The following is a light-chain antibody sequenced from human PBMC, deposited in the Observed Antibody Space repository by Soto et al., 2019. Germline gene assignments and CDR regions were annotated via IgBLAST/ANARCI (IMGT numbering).Light chain of an antibody. Sequence: DIQMTQSPSTLSASVGDRVTITCRASQSISTWLAWYQQKPGKAPKLLISRASSFESGVPSRFSGSGSGTEFTLTISRLQPDDFATDYCQQYNSYLYTFGQGTKVEIK. CDR3: QQYNSYLYT. CDR2: RAS. CDR1: QSISTW. J-gene: IGKJ2*01. V-gene: IGKV1-5*03.